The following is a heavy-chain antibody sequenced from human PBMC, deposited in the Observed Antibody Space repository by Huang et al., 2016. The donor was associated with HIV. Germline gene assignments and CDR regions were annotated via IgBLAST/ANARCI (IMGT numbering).Heavy chain of an antibody. Sequence: LLQESGPGLVKHSETLSLTCDVSGGSVNNNNYYWGGIRQTPGKGLEWIGGVSSRGRVCTNPSLSNRVVLSIDTSNYRFCLTLKTVTAADSAVYYCARQTAPTNGVYNFFLRYWGPGSLVTVSS. D-gene: IGHD2-8*01. J-gene: IGHJ4*02. CDR2: VSSRGRV. V-gene: IGHV4-39*01. CDR3: ARQTAPTNGVYNFFLRY. CDR1: GGSVNNNNYY.